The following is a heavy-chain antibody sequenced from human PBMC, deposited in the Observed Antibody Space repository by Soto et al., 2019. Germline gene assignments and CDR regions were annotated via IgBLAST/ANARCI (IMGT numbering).Heavy chain of an antibody. CDR3: ASTQQLAEYYYYGMDV. CDR1: GFTFSSYD. J-gene: IGHJ6*02. CDR2: IGTAGDT. V-gene: IGHV3-13*04. Sequence: GGSLRLSCSASGFTFSSYDMHWVRQGPGKGLEWVSAIGTAGDTNYAGSVKGRFTISRENAKNSLYLQMNSLRAEDTAVYYCASTQQLAEYYYYGMDVWGQGTTVTVSS. D-gene: IGHD6-13*01.